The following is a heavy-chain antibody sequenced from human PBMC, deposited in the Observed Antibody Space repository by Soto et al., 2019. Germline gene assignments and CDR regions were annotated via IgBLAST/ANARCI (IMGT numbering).Heavy chain of an antibody. CDR1: GYSFTNYW. CDR2: IYPSDSYT. D-gene: IGHD2-21*02. CDR3: ANTPYCGDNCYSSLDY. V-gene: IGHV5-10-1*01. J-gene: IGHJ4*02. Sequence: EVQLVQSGAEVKKPGESLRISCKGSGYSFTNYWINWVRQMPGKGLEWMGRIYPSDSYTNYSPSFRGLVTISADKSISTASLQWSSLKASDTAMYYCANTPYCGDNCYSSLDYWGQGTLVTVSS.